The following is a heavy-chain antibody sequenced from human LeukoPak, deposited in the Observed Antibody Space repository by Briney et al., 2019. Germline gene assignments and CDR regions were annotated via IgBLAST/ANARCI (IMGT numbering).Heavy chain of an antibody. CDR3: ARDTPYYYGGGAFDY. CDR2: INAGDGDT. Sequence: ASVKVSCKASGYIFSNYGLHWVRQAPGQRLEWMGWINAGDGDTKYSQKFQGRVTITRDTSASTAYMELSSLRSEDTAVYYCARDTPYYYGGGAFDYWGQGTLVTVSS. CDR1: GYIFSNYG. V-gene: IGHV1-3*01. J-gene: IGHJ4*02. D-gene: IGHD3-10*01.